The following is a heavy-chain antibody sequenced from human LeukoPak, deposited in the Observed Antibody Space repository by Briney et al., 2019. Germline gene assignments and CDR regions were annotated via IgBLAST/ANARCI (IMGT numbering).Heavy chain of an antibody. CDR1: GFTFSSYA. D-gene: IGHD3-22*01. CDR2: ISGSGGST. J-gene: IGHJ4*02. CDR3: AKDGHRRITMISTIFGY. V-gene: IGHV3-23*01. Sequence: GGSLRLSCAASGFTFSSYAMSWVRQAPGKGLEWVSAISGSGGSTYYADSVKGRFTISRDNSKNTLYLQMNSLRAEDTAVYYCAKDGHRRITMISTIFGYWGQGTLVTVSS.